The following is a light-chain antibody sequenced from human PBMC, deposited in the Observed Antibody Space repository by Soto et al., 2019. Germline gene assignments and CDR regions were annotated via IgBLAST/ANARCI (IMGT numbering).Light chain of an antibody. CDR2: EAS. CDR1: HSIDTW. V-gene: IGKV1-5*01. CDR3: HQYKSYTPYT. Sequence: DIQMTQSPSALSASLGDRVTITCRASHSIDTWLAWYQQRPGKAPNLLIYEASSLASGVPSRFSGGGSGTEFTLTISNLQPDDFGTYYCHQYKSYTPYTIGQGTKVEIK. J-gene: IGKJ2*01.